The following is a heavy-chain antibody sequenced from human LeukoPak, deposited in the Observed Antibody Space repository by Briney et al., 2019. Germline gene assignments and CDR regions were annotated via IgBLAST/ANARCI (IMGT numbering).Heavy chain of an antibody. J-gene: IGHJ5*02. Sequence: SETLSLTCTVSGGSISSYYWSWIRQPPGKGLEWIGYIYYRGSTNYNPSLKSRVTISVDTSKNQFSLKLSSVTAADTAVYYCARGAVAGINNWFDPWGQGTLVTVSS. CDR2: IYYRGST. D-gene: IGHD6-19*01. V-gene: IGHV4-59*01. CDR3: ARGAVAGINNWFDP. CDR1: GGSISSYY.